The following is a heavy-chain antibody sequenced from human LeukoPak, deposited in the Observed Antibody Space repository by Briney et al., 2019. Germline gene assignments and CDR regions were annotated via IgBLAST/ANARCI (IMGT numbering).Heavy chain of an antibody. J-gene: IGHJ6*03. V-gene: IGHV4-59*01. CDR3: ARGFYDFWSGYYTRYYYYMDV. D-gene: IGHD3-3*01. CDR2: IYYSGST. CDR1: GGSISSYY. Sequence: PSETLSLTCTVSGGSISSYYWSWIRQPPGKGLEWIGYIYYSGSTNYNPSLKSRVTISVDTSKNQFSLKLSSVTAADTAVYYCARGFYDFWSGYYTRYYYYMDVWGKGTTVTASS.